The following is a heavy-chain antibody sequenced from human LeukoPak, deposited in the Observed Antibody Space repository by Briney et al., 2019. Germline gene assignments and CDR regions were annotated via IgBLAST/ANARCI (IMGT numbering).Heavy chain of an antibody. D-gene: IGHD2-15*01. CDR1: GYTFTSYD. J-gene: IGHJ4*02. CDR3: ARELGYCSGGSCYEACY. V-gene: IGHV1-2*02. CDR2: INPNSGGT. Sequence: GASVKVSCKASGYTFTSYDINWVRQAPGQGLEWMGWINPNSGGTNYAQKFQGRVTMTRDTSISTAYMELSRLRSDDTAVYYCARELGYCSGGSCYEACYCGQGTLVTVSS.